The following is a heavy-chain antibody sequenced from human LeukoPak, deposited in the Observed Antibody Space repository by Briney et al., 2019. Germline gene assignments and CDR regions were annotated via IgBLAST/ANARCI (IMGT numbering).Heavy chain of an antibody. Sequence: GGTLRLSCAASGFTFSSYERNWVRQAPGKGLEWVSYISNSGSTIYYADSVKGRFTISRDNAKNSLYLQMNSVRAEDTAVYYCARVGGLLWFGYFDYWGQGTLVTVSS. V-gene: IGHV3-48*03. CDR2: ISNSGSTI. D-gene: IGHD3-10*01. CDR3: ARVGGLLWFGYFDY. CDR1: GFTFSSYE. J-gene: IGHJ4*02.